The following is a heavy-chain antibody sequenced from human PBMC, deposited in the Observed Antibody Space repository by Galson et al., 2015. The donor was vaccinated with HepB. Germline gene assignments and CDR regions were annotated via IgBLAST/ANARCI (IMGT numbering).Heavy chain of an antibody. V-gene: IGHV1-2*02. CDR3: AIYYYYDSSGYPTLRYYFDY. Sequence: SVKVSCKASGYTFTGYYMHWVRQAPGQGLEWMGWINPHSGGTNYAQKFQGSVTMTRDTSISTAYMELSRLRSDDKAVYYCAIYYYYDSSGYPTLRYYFDYWGQGTLVTVSS. CDR1: GYTFTGYY. J-gene: IGHJ4*02. CDR2: INPHSGGT. D-gene: IGHD3-22*01.